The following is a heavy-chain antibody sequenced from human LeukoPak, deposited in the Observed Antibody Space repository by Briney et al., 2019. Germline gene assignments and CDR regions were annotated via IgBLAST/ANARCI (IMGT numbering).Heavy chain of an antibody. CDR3: ARVRMATIRYYYYYMDV. CDR2: INHSGST. J-gene: IGHJ6*03. CDR1: GGSFSGYY. D-gene: IGHD5-24*01. Sequence: SETLSLTCAVYGGSFSGYYWSWIRQPPGKGLEWIGEINHSGSTNYNPSLKSRVTISVDTSKNQFSLKLSSVTAADTAVYYCARVRMATIRYYYYYMDVWGKGTTVTVSS. V-gene: IGHV4-34*01.